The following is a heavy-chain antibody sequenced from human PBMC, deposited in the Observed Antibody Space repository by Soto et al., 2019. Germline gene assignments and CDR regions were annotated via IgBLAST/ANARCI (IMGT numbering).Heavy chain of an antibody. V-gene: IGHV1-46*01. Sequence: QVQLVQSGAEVKKPGASVKVSCKASGYTFTSYYMHWVRQAPGQGLEWMGIINPSGGSTSYAQKYQGRVTMTRDTSTSTVYMELSSLRSEDTAVYYCARDHRGGYCSGGSCYRPGDYWGQGTLVTVSS. CDR2: INPSGGST. D-gene: IGHD2-15*01. J-gene: IGHJ4*02. CDR1: GYTFTSYY. CDR3: ARDHRGGYCSGGSCYRPGDY.